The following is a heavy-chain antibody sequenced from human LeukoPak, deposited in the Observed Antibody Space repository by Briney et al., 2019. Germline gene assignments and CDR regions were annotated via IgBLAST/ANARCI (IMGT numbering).Heavy chain of an antibody. Sequence: ASVKVSCKASGYTFTSSGISWVRQAPGQGLEWMGWVSAYNGNRNFAQKLQGRVTMTTDTSTNTAYMELRSLRSDDTAVYYCARDHGVKYFYGSGSLGYNYYDMDVWGQGTTVTVSS. D-gene: IGHD3-10*01. CDR1: GYTFTSSG. J-gene: IGHJ6*02. CDR3: ARDHGVKYFYGSGSLGYNYYDMDV. V-gene: IGHV1-18*01. CDR2: VSAYNGNR.